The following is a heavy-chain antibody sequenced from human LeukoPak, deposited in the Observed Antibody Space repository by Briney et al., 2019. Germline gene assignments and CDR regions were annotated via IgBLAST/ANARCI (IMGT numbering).Heavy chain of an antibody. CDR3: VRRPDSARYGFDF. CDR2: IGSSGDT. V-gene: IGHV3-13*01. J-gene: IGHJ4*02. Sequence: GGSLRLSCSASGFTFSNYDIHWVRQATGKGLEWVSAIGSSGDTYYIDSVKGRFTISRESAKNSLYLQMNSLRAEDTAVYYCVRRPDSARYGFDFWGQGTLVTVSS. D-gene: IGHD1-26*01. CDR1: GFTFSNYD.